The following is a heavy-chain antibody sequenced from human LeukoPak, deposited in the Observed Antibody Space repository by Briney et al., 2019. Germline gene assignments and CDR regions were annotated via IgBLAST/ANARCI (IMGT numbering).Heavy chain of an antibody. CDR1: GGTFSSYA. D-gene: IGHD3-9*01. J-gene: IGHJ5*02. CDR3: ARELASYYNILTGYFPFDP. CDR2: IIPIFGTA. V-gene: IGHV1-69*13. Sequence: GASVKVCCKASGGTFSSYAISWVRQAPGQGLEWMGGIIPIFGTANYAQKFQGRVTITADESTSTAYMELSSLRSEDTAVYYCARELASYYNILTGYFPFDPWGQGTLVTVSS.